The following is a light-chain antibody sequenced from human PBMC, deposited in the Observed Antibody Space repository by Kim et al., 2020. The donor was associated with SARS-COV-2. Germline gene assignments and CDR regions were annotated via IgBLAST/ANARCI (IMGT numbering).Light chain of an antibody. J-gene: IGKJ1*01. CDR3: QQYGGSPWT. CDR2: GAS. V-gene: IGKV3-20*01. CDR1: QTISGNY. Sequence: PEERAPLSCTASQTISGNYLAWYQQTPGQAPRVLIHGASSRATGIPDRFSGSGSGTDFTLTISRLEPEDFAVYYCQQYGGSPWTFGHGTKVEIK.